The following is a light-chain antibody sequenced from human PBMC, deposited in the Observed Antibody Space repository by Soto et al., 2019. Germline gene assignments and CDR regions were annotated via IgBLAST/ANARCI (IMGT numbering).Light chain of an antibody. CDR2: GAS. CDR3: QQYKSWPPLT. CDR1: QSISDN. J-gene: IGKJ4*01. V-gene: IGKV3-15*01. Sequence: DIVMTQSPAILSVSLGESATLSCLASQSISDNLAWYQQRSGQAPRRLIYGASTRATGVPARFSGSGSGTEFTLTISSLQSDDFAIYYCQQYKSWPPLTFGGGTKVE.